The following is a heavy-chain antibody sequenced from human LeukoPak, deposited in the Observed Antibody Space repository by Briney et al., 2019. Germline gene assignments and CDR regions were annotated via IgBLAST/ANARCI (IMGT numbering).Heavy chain of an antibody. V-gene: IGHV4-31*03. CDR2: IYNSGRG. D-gene: IGHD5-12*01. Sequence: PSETLSLTCTVSGGSISSGGYYWNWIRQHPGKGLEWIGYIYNSGRGHTKPSLKSRVTISGDTSKNQLSLKLRYVTAADTAVYYCARGAKMATRGFDYWGQGTLVTVSS. J-gene: IGHJ4*02. CDR1: GGSISSGGYY. CDR3: ARGAKMATRGFDY.